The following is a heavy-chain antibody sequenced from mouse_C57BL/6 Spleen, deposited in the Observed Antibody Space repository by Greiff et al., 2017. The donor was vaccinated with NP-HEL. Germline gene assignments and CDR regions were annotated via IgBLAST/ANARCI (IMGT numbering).Heavy chain of an antibody. Sequence: QVQLKQSGPELVKPGASVKISCKASGYAFSSSWMNWVKQRPGKGLEWIGRIYPGDGDTNYNGKFKGKATLTADKSSSTAYMQLSSLTSEDSAVYFCARCTTVGATPMDYWGQGTSVTVSS. CDR3: ARCTTVGATPMDY. D-gene: IGHD1-1*01. CDR2: IYPGDGDT. J-gene: IGHJ4*01. CDR1: GYAFSSSW. V-gene: IGHV1-82*01.